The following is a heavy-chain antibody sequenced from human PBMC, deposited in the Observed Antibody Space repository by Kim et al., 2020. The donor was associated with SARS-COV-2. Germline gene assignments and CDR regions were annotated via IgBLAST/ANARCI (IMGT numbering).Heavy chain of an antibody. Sequence: ASVKVSCKASGYPFTHYHMYWVRQAPAQGLEWMGLLNTSGGSPSYAQEFQGSVTFTIDTSITTAYLELSSLKSEDTAVYYCARGRYRKAFDV. V-gene: IGHV1-46*01. D-gene: IGHD3-16*02. CDR1: GYPFTHYH. CDR2: LNTSGGSP. CDR3: ARGRYRKAFDV. J-gene: IGHJ3*01.